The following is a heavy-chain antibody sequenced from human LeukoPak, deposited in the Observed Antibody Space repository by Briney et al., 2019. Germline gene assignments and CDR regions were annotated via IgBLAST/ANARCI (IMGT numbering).Heavy chain of an antibody. J-gene: IGHJ4*02. V-gene: IGHV3-21*01. D-gene: IGHD5-18*01. Sequence: GGSLRLSCAASGFTFSSYSMNWVRQAPGKGLEWVSSISSSSSYIYYADSVKGRFTISRDNAKNSLYLQMNSLRAEDTAVYYCASTRGYSYSLFDYWGQGTLVTVSS. CDR2: ISSSSSYI. CDR3: ASTRGYSYSLFDY. CDR1: GFTFSSYS.